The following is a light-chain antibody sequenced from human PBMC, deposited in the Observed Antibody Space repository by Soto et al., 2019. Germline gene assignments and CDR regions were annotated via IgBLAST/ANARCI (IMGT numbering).Light chain of an antibody. CDR3: QQYNNWPLT. J-gene: IGKJ4*01. CDR2: GAS. CDR1: QSVGSN. Sequence: EIVMTQSPATLSVSPGERATLSCRASQSVGSNLAWYQQKPGQVPRLLIYGASTRATGIPARFSGSGSGTEVTLTISSLQSEDFAVYYCQQYNNWPLTFGGGTKVEIK. V-gene: IGKV3-15*01.